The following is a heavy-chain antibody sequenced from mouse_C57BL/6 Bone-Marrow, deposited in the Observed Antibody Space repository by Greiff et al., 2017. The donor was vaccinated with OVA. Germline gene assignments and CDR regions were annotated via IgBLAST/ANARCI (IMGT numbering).Heavy chain of an antibody. J-gene: IGHJ2*01. Sequence: DVKLVESGAELVRPGASVKLSCTASGFNIKDDYMHWVKQRPEQGLEWIGRIDPENGGTEYAEKFQGKATITADTSSNTAYLQLSSLTSEDTAVDYCTTMVTYYFDYWGQGTTLTVSS. CDR3: TTMVTYYFDY. D-gene: IGHD2-1*01. CDR2: IDPENGGT. CDR1: GFNIKDDY. V-gene: IGHV14-4*01.